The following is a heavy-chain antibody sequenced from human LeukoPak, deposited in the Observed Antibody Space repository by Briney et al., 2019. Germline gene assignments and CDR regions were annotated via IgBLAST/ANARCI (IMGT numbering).Heavy chain of an antibody. CDR1: GFTFSSYA. D-gene: IGHD2-15*01. V-gene: IGHV3-23*01. CDR2: ISGSGGST. Sequence: GGSLRLSCAPSGFTFSSYAMSWVRQAPGEGLEWVSAISGSGGSTYYAYSVKGRFTISRHNSKNALYLQMNSLRAEDTAVYYCAKGGGLLNFDYWGKGTMVTVSS. CDR3: AKGGGLLNFDY. J-gene: IGHJ4*01.